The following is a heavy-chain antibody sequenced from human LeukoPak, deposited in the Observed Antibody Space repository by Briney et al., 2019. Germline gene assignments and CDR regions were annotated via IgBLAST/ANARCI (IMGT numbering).Heavy chain of an antibody. Sequence: SETLSLTCTVSGASISDYYWSWIRQPAGKGLEWIGRIYTSGSTNYNPSLKSRVTISVDTSKNQFSLKLSSVTAADTAVYYCAGEGITIFGVAFDYWGQGTLVTVSS. J-gene: IGHJ4*02. V-gene: IGHV4-4*07. CDR2: IYTSGST. D-gene: IGHD3-3*01. CDR1: GASISDYY. CDR3: AGEGITIFGVAFDY.